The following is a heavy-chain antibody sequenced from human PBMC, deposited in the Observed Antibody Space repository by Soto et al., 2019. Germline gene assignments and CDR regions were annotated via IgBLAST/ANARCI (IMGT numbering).Heavy chain of an antibody. Sequence: QVQLQESGPGLVKPSQTLSLTCTVSGGSINSGGYYWSWIRQHPGKGLEWIGYINYSGSTNYNPSLKSRVIISRDTSKNHLSLNLSSVTAADTAIYYCASNYYNSKVYGYWGQGTLVTVSS. CDR3: ASNYYNSKVYGY. D-gene: IGHD3-22*01. CDR2: INYSGST. J-gene: IGHJ4*02. V-gene: IGHV4-31*03. CDR1: GGSINSGGYY.